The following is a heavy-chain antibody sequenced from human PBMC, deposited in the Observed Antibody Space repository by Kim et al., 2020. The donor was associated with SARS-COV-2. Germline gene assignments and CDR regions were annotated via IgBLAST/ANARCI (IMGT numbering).Heavy chain of an antibody. V-gene: IGHV3-73*01. Sequence: GGSLRLSCATSGFNFSGSAIHWVRQAPGKGLEWVGRIRSRANTYATDYAASVKGRFTISRDESKTTAYLQMNSLKIDDTAAYYCTKKIGGTTTKDYWGQGTLVTVSS. CDR2: IRSRANTYAT. CDR3: TKKIGGTTTKDY. CDR1: GFNFSGSA. D-gene: IGHD3-10*01. J-gene: IGHJ4*02.